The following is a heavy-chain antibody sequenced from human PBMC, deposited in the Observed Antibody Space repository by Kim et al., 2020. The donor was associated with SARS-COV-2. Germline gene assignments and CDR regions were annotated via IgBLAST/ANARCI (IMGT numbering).Heavy chain of an antibody. Sequence: GGSLRLSCAASGFTFSSYAMHWVRQAPGKGLEWVAVISYDGSNKYYADSVKGRFTISRDNSKNTLYLQMNSLRAEDTAVYYCARDTSNYDSSETHPTPFDYWGQGTLVTVSS. CDR3: ARDTSNYDSSETHPTPFDY. V-gene: IGHV3-30*04. D-gene: IGHD3-22*01. CDR1: GFTFSSYA. J-gene: IGHJ4*02. CDR2: ISYDGSNK.